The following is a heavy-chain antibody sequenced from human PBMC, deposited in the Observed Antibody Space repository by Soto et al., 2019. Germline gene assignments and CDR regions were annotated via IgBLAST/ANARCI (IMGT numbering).Heavy chain of an antibody. CDR1: GGSISSYY. D-gene: IGHD3-9*01. V-gene: IGHV4-59*08. Sequence: SETLSLTCTVYGGSISSYYWSWIRQPPGKGLEWIGYIYHSGSTNYNPSLKSRVTISVDTSKNQFSLKLSSVTAADTAVYYCARRYYDILTGYYRFDYWGQGTLVTVS. J-gene: IGHJ4*02. CDR2: IYHSGST. CDR3: ARRYYDILTGYYRFDY.